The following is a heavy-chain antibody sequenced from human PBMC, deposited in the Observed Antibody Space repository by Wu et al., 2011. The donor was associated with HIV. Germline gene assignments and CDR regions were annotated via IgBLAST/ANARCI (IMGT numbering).Heavy chain of an antibody. CDR1: EGSFSSYA. V-gene: IGHV1-69*05. CDR2: FMPTLGTT. J-gene: IGHJ6*02. CDR3: ARAPVTGFYSYGMDV. D-gene: IGHD6-19*01. Sequence: QAQLVQSGAEVKKPGSSVKVSCKASEGSFSSYALSWVRQAPGQGLEWMGGFMPTLGTTNYAQKFQGRVTITTDESTNTAYMELTSLRSEDTAVYYCARAPVTGFYSYGMDVWAKATVTVSS.